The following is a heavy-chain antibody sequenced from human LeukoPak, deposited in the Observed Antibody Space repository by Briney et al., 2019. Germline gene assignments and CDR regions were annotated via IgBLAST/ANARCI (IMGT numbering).Heavy chain of an antibody. Sequence: GGSLRLSCEASGFTFTSYWMNWVRQVPGQGLEWVANIKQDGSEKFYVGSVRGRFTISRDNARNSVSLQMNSLRAEDTAVYYCARDIDTNYWGQGTLVTVSS. J-gene: IGHJ4*02. V-gene: IGHV3-7*03. CDR1: GFTFTSYW. D-gene: IGHD1-26*01. CDR3: ARDIDTNY. CDR2: IKQDGSEK.